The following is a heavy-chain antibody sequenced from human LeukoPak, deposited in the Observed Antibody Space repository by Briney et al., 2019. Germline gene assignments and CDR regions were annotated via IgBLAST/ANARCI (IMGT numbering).Heavy chain of an antibody. CDR1: GFTFDDYA. V-gene: IGHV3-43D*03. CDR2: ISWDGGRT. CDR3: AKDKFDGSGSYYFDY. D-gene: IGHD3-10*01. J-gene: IGHJ4*02. Sequence: PGGSLRLSCAASGFTFDDYAMHWVRQAPGKGLEWVSLISWDGGRTYYADSVKGRFTIARDNGKNSLYLQMNSLRAEDTALYYCAKDKFDGSGSYYFDYWGQGTLVTVSS.